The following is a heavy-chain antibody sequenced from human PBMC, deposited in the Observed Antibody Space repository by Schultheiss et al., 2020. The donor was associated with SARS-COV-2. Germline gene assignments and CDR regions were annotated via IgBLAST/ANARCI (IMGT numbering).Heavy chain of an antibody. CDR3: ARDNPMVQGVIIDAFDI. V-gene: IGHV3-48*02. Sequence: GGSLRLSCAASGFTFSGYSMNWVRQAPGKGLEWISYISGSGSTIYYADSVKGRFTISRDNAKNSLYLQMNSLRDEDTAVYYCARDNPMVQGVIIDAFDIWGQGTMVTVSS. J-gene: IGHJ3*02. CDR1: GFTFSGYS. CDR2: ISGSGSTI. D-gene: IGHD3-10*01.